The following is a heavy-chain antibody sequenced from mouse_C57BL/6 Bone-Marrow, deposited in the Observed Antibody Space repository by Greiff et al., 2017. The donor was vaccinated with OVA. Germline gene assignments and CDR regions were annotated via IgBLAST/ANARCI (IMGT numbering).Heavy chain of an antibody. V-gene: IGHV1-55*01. D-gene: IGHD2-4*01. CDR1: GYTFTSYW. J-gene: IGHJ3*01. Sequence: VKLQQPGAELVKPGASVKMSCKASGYTFTSYWITWVKQRPGQGLEWIGDIYPGSGSTNYNEKFKSKATLTVDTSSSTAYMQLSSLTSEDSAVYYCARLYYDYDGGFAYWGQGTLVTVSA. CDR2: IYPGSGST. CDR3: ARLYYDYDGGFAY.